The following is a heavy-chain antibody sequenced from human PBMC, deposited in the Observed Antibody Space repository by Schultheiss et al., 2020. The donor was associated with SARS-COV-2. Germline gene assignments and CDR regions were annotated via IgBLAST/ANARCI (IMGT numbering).Heavy chain of an antibody. CDR3: ARDRGRYYFDY. V-gene: IGHV4-61*08. Sequence: SETLSLTCTVSGGSISSGGYYWSWIRQPPGKGLEWIGYIYYSGSTNYNPSLKSRVTISVDTSKNQFSLKLSSVTAADTAVYYCARDRGRYYFDYWGQGTLVTVSS. CDR2: IYYSGST. CDR1: GGSISSGGYY. D-gene: IGHD1-26*01. J-gene: IGHJ4*02.